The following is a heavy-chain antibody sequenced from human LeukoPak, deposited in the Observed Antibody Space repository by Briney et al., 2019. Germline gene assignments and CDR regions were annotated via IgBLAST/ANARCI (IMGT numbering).Heavy chain of an antibody. CDR1: GGSINSYY. D-gene: IGHD5-24*01. CDR2: IYYSGAT. Sequence: SETLSLTCTVSGGSINSYYWSWIRQPPGKGLEWIGRIYYSGATNYNPSLKGRVTMSIDTSKNQFSLKLSSVTAADTAVYYCARRPVEMAAIREDNWLDPWGQGTLVTVSS. V-gene: IGHV4-59*08. J-gene: IGHJ5*02. CDR3: ARRPVEMAAIREDNWLDP.